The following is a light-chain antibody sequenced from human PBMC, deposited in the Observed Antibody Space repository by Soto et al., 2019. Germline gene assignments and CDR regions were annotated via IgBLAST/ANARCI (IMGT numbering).Light chain of an antibody. J-gene: IGLJ1*01. V-gene: IGLV2-14*01. CDR3: SSYSSTNLV. CDR2: EVR. CDR1: SSDVGGHDY. Sequence: QSVLTQPASVSGSPGQSITISCTGTSSDVGGHDYVSWYQQHPGKAPKLIIYEVRNRPSGVSNRFSGSKSGNTASLTISGLQAEDEADHYCSSYSSTNLVFGTGTKVTVL.